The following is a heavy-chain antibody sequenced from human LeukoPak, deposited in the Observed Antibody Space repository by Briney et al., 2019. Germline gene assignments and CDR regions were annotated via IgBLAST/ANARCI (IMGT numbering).Heavy chain of an antibody. J-gene: IGHJ5*02. V-gene: IGHV5-51*01. D-gene: IGHD2-15*01. CDR2: IYPADSDI. CDR3: ARQEYCSGGSCYTWFDP. CDR1: GYSINNYW. Sequence: GESLKISCKGSGYSINNYWIGWVRQMPGKGLEWMGIIYPADSDIRYSPSFQGQVTISADKSISTSYLQWSSLKASDTAMYYCARQEYCSGGSCYTWFDPWGQGTLVTVSS.